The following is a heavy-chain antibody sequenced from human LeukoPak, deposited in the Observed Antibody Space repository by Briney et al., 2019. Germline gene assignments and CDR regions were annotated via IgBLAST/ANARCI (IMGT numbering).Heavy chain of an antibody. CDR2: IYTSGST. J-gene: IGHJ4*02. CDR3: ARDRDHDYGGNSIYYFDY. CDR1: GGSISSGSYY. Sequence: SETLSLTCTVSGGSISSGSYYWSWIRQPAGKGLEWIGRIYTSGSTNYNPSRKSRVTISVDTSKNQFSLKLSSVTAADTAVYYCARDRDHDYGGNSIYYFDYWGQGTLVTVSS. V-gene: IGHV4-61*02. D-gene: IGHD4-23*01.